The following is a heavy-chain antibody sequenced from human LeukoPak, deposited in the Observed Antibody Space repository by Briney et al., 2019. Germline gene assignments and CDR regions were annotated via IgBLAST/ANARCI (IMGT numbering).Heavy chain of an antibody. CDR3: AREFTIFGVVIQRYDAFDV. Sequence: GGSLRLSCAASGFTFSSYWMHWVRQAPGKGLEWVAVMSNDGSIKKYANSVKGRFTISRDNSKSMLYLQMDSLRAEDTAVYYCAREFTIFGVVIQRYDAFDVWGQGTMVTVSS. CDR1: GFTFSSYW. D-gene: IGHD3-3*01. J-gene: IGHJ3*01. V-gene: IGHV3-30-3*01. CDR2: MSNDGSIK.